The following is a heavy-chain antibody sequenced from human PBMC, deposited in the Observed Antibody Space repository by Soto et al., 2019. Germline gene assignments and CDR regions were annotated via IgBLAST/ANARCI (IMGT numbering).Heavy chain of an antibody. Sequence: EAQLVESGGGLVQPGGSLRLSCAASGFTFSDHYMDWVRQPPGKGLEWVGRIRKTANRYTTEYASSVKGRFTISRDDSKNSLYLQMNSLKTEDTAVYYCARVVIVSTSYYFDYWGQGTLVTVSS. CDR3: ARVVIVSTSYYFDY. CDR2: IRKTANRYTT. V-gene: IGHV3-72*01. J-gene: IGHJ4*02. D-gene: IGHD5-12*01. CDR1: GFTFSDHY.